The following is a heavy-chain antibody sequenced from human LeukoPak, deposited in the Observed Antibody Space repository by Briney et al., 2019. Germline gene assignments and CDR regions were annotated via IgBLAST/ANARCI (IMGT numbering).Heavy chain of an antibody. J-gene: IGHJ4*02. CDR2: IQQDGSEK. CDR1: GFTFSSYW. V-gene: IGHV3-7*05. D-gene: IGHD2-2*01. Sequence: GGSLRLSCAASGFTFSSYWMSWVRQASGKGLEWVANIQQDGSEKYYVDSVKGRFTISRDNAKNSLYLQMNSLRAEDTAVYYCARDQRYCSSSSCPWEPFDYWGQGTLVTVSS. CDR3: ARDQRYCSSSSCPWEPFDY.